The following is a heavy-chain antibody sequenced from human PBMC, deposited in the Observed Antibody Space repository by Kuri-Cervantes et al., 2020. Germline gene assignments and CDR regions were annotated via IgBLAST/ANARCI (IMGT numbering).Heavy chain of an antibody. CDR2: TNSDGSST. CDR3: AREHIVGATTRYYFDY. Sequence: GGSLRLSCAASGFSFSSYWMHWVRQAPGKGLVWVSRTNSDGSSTSHADSVKGRFTISRDNAKNTLYLQMNSLRAEDTAVYYCAREHIVGATTRYYFDYWGQGTLVTVSS. J-gene: IGHJ4*02. V-gene: IGHV3-74*01. CDR1: GFSFSSYW. D-gene: IGHD1-26*01.